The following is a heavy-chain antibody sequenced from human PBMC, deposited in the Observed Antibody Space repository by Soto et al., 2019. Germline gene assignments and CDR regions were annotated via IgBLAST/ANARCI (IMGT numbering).Heavy chain of an antibody. Sequence: EVQLLESGGGLVQPGGSLRLSCAASGFTFSSYAMSWVRQAPGKGLEWVSAFSGSGGSTYYADSVKGRFTISRDNSKNTLYLQMNSLRAEDTAVYYCAKDYARGMTTVTTLNYWGQGTLVTVSS. CDR2: FSGSGGST. CDR3: AKDYARGMTTVTTLNY. J-gene: IGHJ4*02. D-gene: IGHD4-17*01. CDR1: GFTFSSYA. V-gene: IGHV3-23*01.